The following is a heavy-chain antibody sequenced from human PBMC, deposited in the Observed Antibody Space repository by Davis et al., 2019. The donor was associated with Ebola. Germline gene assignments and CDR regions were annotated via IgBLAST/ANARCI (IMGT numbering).Heavy chain of an antibody. CDR1: GFTFSSYA. J-gene: IGHJ6*02. Sequence: GESLKLFCAASGFTFSSYAMHWVRQAPGKGLEWVAVISYDGSNKYYADSVKGRFTISRDNSKNTLYLQMNSLRAEDTAVYYCAKGDCTGGVCPGMDVWGQGTTVTVSS. CDR3: AKGDCTGGVCPGMDV. V-gene: IGHV3-30-3*01. D-gene: IGHD2-8*02. CDR2: ISYDGSNK.